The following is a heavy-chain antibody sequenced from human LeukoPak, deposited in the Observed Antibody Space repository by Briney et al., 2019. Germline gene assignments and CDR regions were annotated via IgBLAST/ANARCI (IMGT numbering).Heavy chain of an antibody. CDR2: IRGSGGST. CDR3: AKVGLVGATRWDAFDI. D-gene: IGHD1-26*01. V-gene: IGHV3-23*01. CDR1: GFTFSSYA. Sequence: QPAGSLRLSCAASGFTFSSYAMSWVRQAPGKGLEWVSAIRGSGGSTYYADSGKGRFSISRDNSKNTLYLQMNSLRAEDTAVYYWAKVGLVGATRWDAFDIWGQGTMVTVSS. J-gene: IGHJ3*02.